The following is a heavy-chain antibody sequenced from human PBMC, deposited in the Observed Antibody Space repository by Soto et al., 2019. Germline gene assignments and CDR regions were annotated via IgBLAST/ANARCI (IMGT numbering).Heavy chain of an antibody. CDR3: ARDSIAAAGRDYFDY. CDR1: GFTFSSYS. D-gene: IGHD6-13*01. CDR2: ISSSSSTI. Sequence: EVQLVESGGGLVQPGGSLRLSCAASGFTFSSYSMTWVRQAPGKGLEWVSYISSSSSTIYYADSVKGRFTISRDNAKYSLYLQMNSLRAEDTAVYYCARDSIAAAGRDYFDYWGQGTLVTVSS. J-gene: IGHJ4*02. V-gene: IGHV3-48*01.